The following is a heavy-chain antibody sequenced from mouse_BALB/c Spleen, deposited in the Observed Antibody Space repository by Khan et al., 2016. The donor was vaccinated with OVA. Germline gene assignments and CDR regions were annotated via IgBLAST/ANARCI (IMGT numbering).Heavy chain of an antibody. J-gene: IGHJ2*01. Sequence: QVQLQQSGAELAKPGASVKMSCKASGYTFTAYWIHWVKQRPGQGLEWIGYIDPSTGYTEYNQKFKDKATLTTDKSSSTAYMQLSSLTSEDSAVYYCARGNWQSYYFDYWGQGTTLTLSS. CDR3: ARGNWQSYYFDY. D-gene: IGHD4-1*01. CDR2: IDPSTGYT. CDR1: GYTFTAYW. V-gene: IGHV1-7*01.